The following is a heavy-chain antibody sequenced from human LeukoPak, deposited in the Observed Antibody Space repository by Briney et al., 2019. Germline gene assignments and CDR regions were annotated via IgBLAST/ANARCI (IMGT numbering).Heavy chain of an antibody. D-gene: IGHD1-26*01. Sequence: GGSLRLSCAASGFTFSNAWMSWVRQAPGKGLEWVGRIKSKTDGGTTDYAAPVKGRFTISRDDSKNTLYLQMNSLKTEDTAVYYCTTDRRGRLGTFDIWGQGTMVTVSS. V-gene: IGHV3-15*01. CDR3: TTDRRGRLGTFDI. J-gene: IGHJ3*02. CDR2: IKSKTDGGTT. CDR1: GFTFSNAW.